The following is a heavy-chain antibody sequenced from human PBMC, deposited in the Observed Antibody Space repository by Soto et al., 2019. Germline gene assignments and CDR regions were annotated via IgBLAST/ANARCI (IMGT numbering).Heavy chain of an antibody. V-gene: IGHV4-59*01. CDR1: GGSISSYY. J-gene: IGHJ4*02. CDR2: IYYSGST. D-gene: IGHD4-17*01. CDR3: ASSRGAVGDYGDQFDY. Sequence: SETLSLTCTVSGGSISSYYWSWIRQPPGKGLEWIGYIYYSGSTNYNPSLKSRVTISVDTSKNQFSLKLSSVTAADTAVYYCASSRGAVGDYGDQFDYWGQGTLVTVSS.